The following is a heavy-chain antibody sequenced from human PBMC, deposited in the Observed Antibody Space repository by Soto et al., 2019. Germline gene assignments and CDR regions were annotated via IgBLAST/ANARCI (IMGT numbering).Heavy chain of an antibody. D-gene: IGHD1-26*01. V-gene: IGHV1-18*01. CDR3: ASGRYGDY. CDR2: ISAHNGNT. J-gene: IGHJ4*02. Sequence: QVHLVQSGAEVKKPGASVKVSCKASGYTFTSYGITWVLQAPGHGLEWMGWISAHNGNTDYAQKLQSRVIVTRDTSTSTAYMELRSLVSDVTAVYYCASGRYGDYWGQGSLVTVAS. CDR1: GYTFTSYG.